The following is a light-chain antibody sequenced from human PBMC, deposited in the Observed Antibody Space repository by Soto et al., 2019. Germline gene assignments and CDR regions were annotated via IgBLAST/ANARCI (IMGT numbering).Light chain of an antibody. Sequence: EIVMTQSPATLSVSPGERATLSCRASQSVDINLAWYQQRPGQAPRLLVYGASTKATDMPGRFSGRGSGTEFTLTINNLQSEDFAVYYCQQYRNWPRTFGQGTRLEIK. J-gene: IGKJ5*01. CDR3: QQYRNWPRT. V-gene: IGKV3-15*01. CDR2: GAS. CDR1: QSVDIN.